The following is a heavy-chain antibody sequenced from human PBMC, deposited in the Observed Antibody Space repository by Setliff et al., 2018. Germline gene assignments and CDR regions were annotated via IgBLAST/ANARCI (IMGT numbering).Heavy chain of an antibody. Sequence: SETLSLTCTVSGGSISSGSYYWSWIRQPAGKGLEWIGHIYTSGSTNYNPSLKSRVTIPVDTSKNQFSLKLSSVTAADTAVYYCAREQSNYDFWSGYYGSYYYYMDVWGKGTTVTVSS. CDR1: GGSISSGSYY. D-gene: IGHD3-3*01. V-gene: IGHV4-61*09. CDR3: AREQSNYDFWSGYYGSYYYYMDV. CDR2: IYTSGST. J-gene: IGHJ6*03.